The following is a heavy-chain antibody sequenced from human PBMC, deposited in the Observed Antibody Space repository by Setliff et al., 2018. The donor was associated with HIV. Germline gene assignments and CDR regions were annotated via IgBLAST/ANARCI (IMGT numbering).Heavy chain of an antibody. Sequence: PGGSLRLSCAASGFTFSTYAMSWVRQAPGKGLEWVSAISNSGGDTYYADSVKGRFTISRDNSKNTLYLQMNSLRAEDTAVYYCASAPQYSSGWYGRAFDYWGQGMLVTVSS. J-gene: IGHJ4*02. V-gene: IGHV3-23*01. CDR3: ASAPQYSSGWYGRAFDY. CDR1: GFTFSTYA. D-gene: IGHD6-19*01. CDR2: ISNSGGDT.